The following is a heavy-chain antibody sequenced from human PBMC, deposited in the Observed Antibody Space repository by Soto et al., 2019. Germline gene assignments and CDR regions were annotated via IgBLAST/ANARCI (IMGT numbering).Heavy chain of an antibody. V-gene: IGHV1-69*06. J-gene: IGHJ6*02. CDR2: IIPIFGTA. CDR1: GCTFSSYA. D-gene: IGHD3-3*01. Sequence: ASVKVSCKACGCTFSSYAISWVRQAPGQGLEWMGGIIPIFGTANYAQKFQGRVTITADKSTSTAYMELSSLRYEDTAVYYCARERRFLEWLTGYGMHVWGQATMDTVSS. CDR3: ARERRFLEWLTGYGMHV.